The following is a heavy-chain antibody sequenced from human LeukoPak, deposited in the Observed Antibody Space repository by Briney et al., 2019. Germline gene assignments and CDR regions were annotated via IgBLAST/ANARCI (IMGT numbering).Heavy chain of an antibody. J-gene: IGHJ4*02. V-gene: IGHV4-59*08. Sequence: SETLSLTCTVSGGSISSYYWSWIRQPPGKGLERIAYISDIGSINYNPSLKSRVTISLDTSKNQFSLKLSSVTAADAAVYYCAGHHPRNTVDFWGQGTLVTVSS. CDR1: GGSISSYY. CDR3: AGHHPRNTVDF. CDR2: ISDIGSI. D-gene: IGHD2/OR15-2a*01.